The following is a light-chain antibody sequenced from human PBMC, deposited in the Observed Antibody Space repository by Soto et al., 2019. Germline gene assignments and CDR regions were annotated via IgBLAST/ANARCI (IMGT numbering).Light chain of an antibody. Sequence: EIVLTQSPGTLSLSPGERATLPCRASQSVSSNLAWYQQKPGQAPRLLIYGSSTRATGIPARFSGSGSGTEFTLTISSLQSEDFAVYYCQQYNNWPQTFGQGTKVDIK. CDR3: QQYNNWPQT. V-gene: IGKV3D-15*01. J-gene: IGKJ1*01. CDR2: GSS. CDR1: QSVSSN.